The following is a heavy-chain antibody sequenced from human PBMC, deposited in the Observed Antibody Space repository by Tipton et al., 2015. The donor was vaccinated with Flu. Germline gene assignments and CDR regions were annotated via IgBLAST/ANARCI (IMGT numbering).Heavy chain of an antibody. J-gene: IGHJ5*02. CDR1: GGSISSGGYY. V-gene: IGHV4-31*03. CDR3: ARPRGIAAAGTGVGWFDP. CDR2: IYYSGST. D-gene: IGHD6-13*01. Sequence: TLSLTCTVSGGSISSGGYYRSWIRQHPGKGLEWIGYIYYSGSTYYNPSLKSRVTISVDTSKNQFSLKLSSVTAADTAVYYCARPRGIAAAGTGVGWFDPWGQGTLVTVSS.